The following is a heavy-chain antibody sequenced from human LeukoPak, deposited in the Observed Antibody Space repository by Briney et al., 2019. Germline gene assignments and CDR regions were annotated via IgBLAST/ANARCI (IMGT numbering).Heavy chain of an antibody. D-gene: IGHD2-15*01. V-gene: IGHV1-46*01. J-gene: IGHJ2*01. Sequence: ASVKVPCKASGYTFTSYYMHWVRQAPGQGLEWMGIINPSGGSTNYAQTFRGRVTMTRDTSTSSVYMELSRLRSEDTAVYYCARVVWDCSGGSCYSEATRQGDWYFDLWGRGTLVTVSS. CDR3: ARVVWDCSGGSCYSEATRQGDWYFDL. CDR1: GYTFTSYY. CDR2: INPSGGST.